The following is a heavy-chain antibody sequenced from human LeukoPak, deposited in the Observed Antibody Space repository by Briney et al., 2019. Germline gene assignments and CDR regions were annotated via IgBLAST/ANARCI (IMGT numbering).Heavy chain of an antibody. Sequence: GGSLRLSCAASGFTFNTYTMNWVSQAPGKGLEYVSAISSNGGSTYYANSVKGRFTISRDNSKNTLYLQMGSLRAEDMAVYYCARGKAARSRALDYWGQGTLVTVSS. CDR3: ARGKAARSRALDY. D-gene: IGHD6-6*01. CDR2: ISSNGGST. V-gene: IGHV3-64*01. J-gene: IGHJ4*02. CDR1: GFTFNTYT.